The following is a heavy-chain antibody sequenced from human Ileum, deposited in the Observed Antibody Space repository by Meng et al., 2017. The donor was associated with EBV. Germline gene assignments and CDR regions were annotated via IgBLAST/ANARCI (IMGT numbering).Heavy chain of an antibody. CDR1: GDSSSGRSW. V-gene: IGHV4-4*02. CDR2: GYHRGDT. CDR3: GRDQGRELINH. Sequence: ALGLARPSGNPAVTCPGFGDSSSGRSWVSWVREPPGKGLEWIGDGYHRGDTNYNPSLKSRVDISVAKSKNQFYLSLFSVTATDTAVYSCGRDQGRELINHWGQGTLVTVSS. D-gene: IGHD1-7*01. J-gene: IGHJ4*02.